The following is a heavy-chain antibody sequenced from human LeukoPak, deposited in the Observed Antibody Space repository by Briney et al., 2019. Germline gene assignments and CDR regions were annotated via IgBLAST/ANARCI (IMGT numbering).Heavy chain of an antibody. D-gene: IGHD2-15*01. Sequence: GGSLRLSCAASGFIFSSSAMSWVRQAPGKGLEWVSAISNNGGYTYYADSVQGRFTISRDNSKSTLCLQMNSLRAEDTAVYYCAKQLGYCSDGSCYFPYWGQGTLVTVSS. CDR1: GFIFSSSA. CDR2: ISNNGGYT. V-gene: IGHV3-23*01. CDR3: AKQLGYCSDGSCYFPY. J-gene: IGHJ4*02.